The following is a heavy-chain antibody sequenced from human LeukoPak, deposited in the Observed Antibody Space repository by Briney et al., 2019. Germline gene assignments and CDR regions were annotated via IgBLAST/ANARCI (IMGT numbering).Heavy chain of an antibody. D-gene: IGHD1-26*01. CDR1: GFTFGDYA. J-gene: IGHJ4*02. CDR3: TRSESGTYKGGFDF. Sequence: GGSLRLSCTASGFTFGDYAMSWVRQAPGKGLEWVGFIRSKTYGGTGEYAASVKGRFTISRDDSKSIAHLQMNSLKTEDTAVYYCTRSESGTYKGGFDFWGQGTLVTVSS. V-gene: IGHV3-49*04. CDR2: IRSKTYGGTG.